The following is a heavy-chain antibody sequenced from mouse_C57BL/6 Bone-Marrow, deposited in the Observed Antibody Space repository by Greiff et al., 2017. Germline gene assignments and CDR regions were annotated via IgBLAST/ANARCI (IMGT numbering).Heavy chain of an antibody. D-gene: IGHD2-1*01. Sequence: QVQLQQPGAELVRPGSSVKLSCKASGYTFTSYWMDWVKQRPGQGLEWIGNIYPSDSETHYNQKFKDKATLTVDKSSSTAYMQLSSLTSEDSAVYYCAREGGNYLYYYAMDYWGQGTSVTVAS. V-gene: IGHV1-61*01. J-gene: IGHJ4*01. CDR1: GYTFTSYW. CDR2: IYPSDSET. CDR3: AREGGNYLYYYAMDY.